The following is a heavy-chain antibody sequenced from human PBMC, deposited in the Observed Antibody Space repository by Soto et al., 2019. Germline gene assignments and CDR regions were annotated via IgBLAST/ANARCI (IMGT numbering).Heavy chain of an antibody. V-gene: IGHV1-69*13. CDR2: IIPVFGRP. CDR1: GGSFSSFG. D-gene: IGHD5-12*01. CDR3: AREGSGYNL. Sequence: SVKVSCKASGGSFSSFGISWVRQAPGQGLEWMGGIIPVFGRPNYAQRFRGRLTITADESTNTVYLELIDLRSEDTAVYYCAREGSGYNLWGQGTQVTVTS. J-gene: IGHJ1*01.